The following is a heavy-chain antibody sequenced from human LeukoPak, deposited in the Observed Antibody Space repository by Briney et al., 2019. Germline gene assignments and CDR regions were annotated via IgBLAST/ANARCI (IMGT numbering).Heavy chain of an antibody. V-gene: IGHV4-34*01. CDR1: GGSFSGYY. Sequence: SETLSLTCVVYGGSFSGYYWSWIRQPPGKGLEWIGEINHSGSTNYNPSLKSRVTISVDTSKNQFSLKLSSVTAADTAVYYCARHGTIFGVVTLTPYFDYWGQGTLVTVSS. D-gene: IGHD3-3*01. CDR2: INHSGST. CDR3: ARHGTIFGVVTLTPYFDY. J-gene: IGHJ4*02.